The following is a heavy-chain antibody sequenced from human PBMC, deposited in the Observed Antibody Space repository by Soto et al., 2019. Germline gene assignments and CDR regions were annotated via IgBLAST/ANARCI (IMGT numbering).Heavy chain of an antibody. CDR1: GFIFSSYT. J-gene: IGHJ4*02. V-gene: IGHV3-21*01. D-gene: IGHD5-12*01. Sequence: EVQLVESGGGLVKPGGSLRLSCAASGFIFSSYTMNWVRQAPGKGLEWVSSISASSTYIYYADSLKGRFTISRDNAYNSLYLQTNSLRAEDTAVYYCARGWLRDPWMYWGQGTLVTVPS. CDR2: ISASSTYI. CDR3: ARGWLRDPWMY.